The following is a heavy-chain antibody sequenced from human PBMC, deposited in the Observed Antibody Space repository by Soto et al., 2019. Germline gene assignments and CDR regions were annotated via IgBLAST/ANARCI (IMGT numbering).Heavy chain of an antibody. CDR3: ARYIPGVRYYGMDV. J-gene: IGHJ6*02. V-gene: IGHV3-23*01. Sequence: GGSLRLSYAASGFTFSSYAMKWVRQAPGKGLEWVSLIGESGTPTYYADSVKGRFTISRDNSGNTLFLEMYSLRAEDSAVYYCARYIPGVRYYGMDVWGQGTTVTVSS. D-gene: IGHD2-2*01. CDR2: IGESGTPT. CDR1: GFTFSSYA.